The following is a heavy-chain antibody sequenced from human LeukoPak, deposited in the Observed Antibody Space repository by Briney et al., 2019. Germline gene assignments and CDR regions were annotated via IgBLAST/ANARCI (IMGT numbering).Heavy chain of an antibody. CDR1: GVSISSGSNY. Sequence: SETLSLTCSVSGVSISSGSNYWGWIRQPPGKGLEWIGSIYYSGSTYYNPSLKSRVTISVDTSKNQFSLKLRSVTAADTAVYYCARRPRAGWFDPWGQGTLVTVSS. CDR2: IYYSGST. J-gene: IGHJ5*02. CDR3: ARRPRAGWFDP. V-gene: IGHV4-39*01.